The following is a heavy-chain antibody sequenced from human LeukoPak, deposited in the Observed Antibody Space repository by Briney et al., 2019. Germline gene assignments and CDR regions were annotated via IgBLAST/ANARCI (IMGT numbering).Heavy chain of an antibody. CDR3: ARDAPPPYCSVGTCYFDY. D-gene: IGHD2-15*01. V-gene: IGHV4-39*07. CDR1: GGSISSSSYY. Sequence: PSETLSLTCTVSGGSISSSSYYWGWIRQPPGKGLEWIGSIYTSGSTNYSPALKSRVTISLDTSKNQFSLKLFSVTAADTAVYYCARDAPPPYCSVGTCYFDYWGQGSLVTVSS. CDR2: IYTSGST. J-gene: IGHJ4*02.